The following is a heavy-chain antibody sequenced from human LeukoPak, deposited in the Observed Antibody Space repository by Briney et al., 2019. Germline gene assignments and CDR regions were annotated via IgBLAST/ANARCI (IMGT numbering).Heavy chain of an antibody. J-gene: IGHJ4*02. CDR1: GFTFSSYW. CDR2: IWYDGSNK. Sequence: GGSLRLSCAASGFTFSSYWMSWVRQAPGKGLEWVAVIWYDGSNKYYADSVKGRFTISRDNSKNTLYLQMNSLRAEDTAVYYCARWGDERKGDYWGQGTLVTVSS. V-gene: IGHV3-33*08. D-gene: IGHD3-16*01. CDR3: ARWGDERKGDY.